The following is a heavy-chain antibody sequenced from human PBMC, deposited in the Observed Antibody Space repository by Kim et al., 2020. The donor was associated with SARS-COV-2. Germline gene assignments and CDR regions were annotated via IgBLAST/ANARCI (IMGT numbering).Heavy chain of an antibody. CDR3: ARDVTPVTPSNWFDP. Sequence: ASVKVSCKASGYIFTGYSIHWVRQAPGQGLEYMGRIDPSSGDTNFAQKFQGRVTMTRDTSISTVYMDLSGLQSDDTAVYYCARDVTPVTPSNWFDPWGRG. CDR1: GYIFTGYS. V-gene: IGHV1-2*06. D-gene: IGHD4-17*01. CDR2: IDPSSGDT. J-gene: IGHJ5*02.